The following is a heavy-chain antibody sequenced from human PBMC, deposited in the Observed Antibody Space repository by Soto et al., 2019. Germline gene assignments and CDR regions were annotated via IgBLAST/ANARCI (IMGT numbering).Heavy chain of an antibody. V-gene: IGHV3-33*08. CDR3: ARDLEAAADY. CDR1: GFTFSSYW. D-gene: IGHD6-13*01. Sequence: GGSLRLSCAASGFTFSSYWMRWVRQAPGKGLEWVAVIWYDGSNKYYADSVKGRFTISRDNSKNTLYLQMNSLRAEDTAVYYCARDLEAAADYWGQGTLVTVSS. J-gene: IGHJ4*02. CDR2: IWYDGSNK.